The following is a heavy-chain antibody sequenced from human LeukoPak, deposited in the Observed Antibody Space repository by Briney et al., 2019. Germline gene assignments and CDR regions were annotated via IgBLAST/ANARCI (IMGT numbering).Heavy chain of an antibody. J-gene: IGHJ4*02. CDR2: INHSGST. V-gene: IGHV4-34*01. CDR3: ARHGDSGDGYINFDY. Sequence: KPSETLSLTCAVYGGSFSGYYWSWIRQPPGKGLEWIGEINHSGSTNYNPSLKSRVTISVDTSKNQFSLKLSSVTAADTAVYYCARHGDSGDGYINFDYWGQGTLVTVSS. D-gene: IGHD5-24*01. CDR1: GGSFSGYY.